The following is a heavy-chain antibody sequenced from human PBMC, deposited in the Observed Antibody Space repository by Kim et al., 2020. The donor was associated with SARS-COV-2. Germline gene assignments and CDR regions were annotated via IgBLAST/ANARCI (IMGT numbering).Heavy chain of an antibody. J-gene: IGHJ5*02. Sequence: RVTISVDTSKNQFSLKLSSVTAADTAVYYCARESRITIFGVVITGLWFDPWGQGTLVTVSS. V-gene: IGHV4-34*01. CDR3: ARESRITIFGVVITGLWFDP. D-gene: IGHD3-3*01.